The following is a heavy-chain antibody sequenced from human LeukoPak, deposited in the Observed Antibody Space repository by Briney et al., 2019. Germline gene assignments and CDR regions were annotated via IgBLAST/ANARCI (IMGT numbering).Heavy chain of an antibody. Sequence: GALVKVSCKTSGYTFTGYYMHWMRQAPGQGLEWMGWNNLNSGGTNYAQKFQGRVIMTRDTSTSTAYMELNRLRFDDTAVYYCASWAGGNEPIASFDYWGQGTLVTVSS. CDR1: GYTFTGYY. CDR3: ASWAGGNEPIASFDY. CDR2: NNLNSGGT. J-gene: IGHJ4*02. V-gene: IGHV1-2*02. D-gene: IGHD1-14*01.